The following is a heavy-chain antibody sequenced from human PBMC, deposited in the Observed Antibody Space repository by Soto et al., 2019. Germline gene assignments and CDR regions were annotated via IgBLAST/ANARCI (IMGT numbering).Heavy chain of an antibody. D-gene: IGHD4-17*01. CDR3: ARDPFATVVTHYFDY. J-gene: IGHJ4*02. CDR1: GFTFSSYE. CDR2: ISSSGSTI. V-gene: IGHV3-48*03. Sequence: HPGGSLRLSCAASGFTFSSYEMNWVRQAPGKGLEWVSYISSSGSTIYYADSVKGRFTISRDNAKNSLYLQMNSLRAEDTAVYYCARDPFATVVTHYFDYWGQGTLVTVSS.